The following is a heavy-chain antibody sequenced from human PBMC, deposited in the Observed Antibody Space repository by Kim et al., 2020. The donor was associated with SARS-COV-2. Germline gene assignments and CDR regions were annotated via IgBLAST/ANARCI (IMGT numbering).Heavy chain of an antibody. D-gene: IGHD1-1*01. J-gene: IGHJ3*02. CDR1: GFSFSDSA. CDR2: IRSKANSYAT. Sequence: GGSLRLSCAASGFSFSDSAMHWVRQASGKGLEWVGRIRSKANSYATGYAASMKGRFTISRDDSKNTAYLEMSGLKTEDTALYYCTRIPATTLAFWDAFDIWGQGTLVTVSS. CDR3: TRIPATTLAFWDAFDI. V-gene: IGHV3-73*01.